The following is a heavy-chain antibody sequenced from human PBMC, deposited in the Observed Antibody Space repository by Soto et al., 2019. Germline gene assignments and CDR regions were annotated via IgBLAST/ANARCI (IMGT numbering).Heavy chain of an antibody. CDR1: GFTFSSYA. Sequence: PGGSLRLSCAASGFTFSSYAMSWVRQAPGKGLEWVSAISGSGGSTYYAGSVKGRFTISRDNSKNTLYLQMNSLRAEDTAVYYCAKSGDTYYDFWSGWGYYYYGMDVWGQGTTVTVSS. CDR3: AKSGDTYYDFWSGWGYYYYGMDV. D-gene: IGHD3-3*01. V-gene: IGHV3-23*01. J-gene: IGHJ6*02. CDR2: ISGSGGST.